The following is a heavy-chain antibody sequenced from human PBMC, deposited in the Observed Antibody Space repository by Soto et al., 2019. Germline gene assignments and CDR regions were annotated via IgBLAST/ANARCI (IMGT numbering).Heavy chain of an antibody. Sequence: PGGSLRLSCAASGFTFSDYWIHWVRQAPWKGLLWVSRVKSDGSVTNYADSVKGRFTISRDNAKNTLYLQMNSLRAEDTAVYYCARLYPSGWYETWGHAALVTVS. CDR3: ARLYPSGWYET. CDR2: VKSDGSVT. J-gene: IGHJ5*01. D-gene: IGHD1-26*01. CDR1: GFTFSDYW. V-gene: IGHV3-74*01.